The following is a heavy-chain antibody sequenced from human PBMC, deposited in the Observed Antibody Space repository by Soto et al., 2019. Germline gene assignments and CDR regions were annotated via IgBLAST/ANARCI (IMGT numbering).Heavy chain of an antibody. CDR1: GVSFRGYY. J-gene: IGHJ4*02. CDR2: INHSGTT. Sequence: QVQLQQWGAGQLKPSETLSLTCAVYGVSFRGYYWAWIRQSPGKGLEWIGDINHSGTTHYNPSLTGRVTIPLDTSKNQFSLRLTSVTAADTATYVCARTGGWSPPSGYWGQGTLVTVSS. CDR3: ARTGGWSPPSGY. D-gene: IGHD6-19*01. V-gene: IGHV4-34*01.